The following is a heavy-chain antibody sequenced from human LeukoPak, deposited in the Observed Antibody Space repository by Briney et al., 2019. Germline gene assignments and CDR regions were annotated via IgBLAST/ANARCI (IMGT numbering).Heavy chain of an antibody. CDR1: GSSMSSDYY. D-gene: IGHD4/OR15-4a*01. V-gene: IGHV4-38-2*02. Sequence: SETLSLTCTVSGSSMSSDYYWGWIRQPPGKGLEWIGSISDSGSAYYNSSLKSRVVISVDPSKRQFSLKVTSVTAADTAVYYCARQVLADRSFNSWGPGTLVTVSS. CDR3: ARQVLADRSFNS. CDR2: ISDSGSA. J-gene: IGHJ4*02.